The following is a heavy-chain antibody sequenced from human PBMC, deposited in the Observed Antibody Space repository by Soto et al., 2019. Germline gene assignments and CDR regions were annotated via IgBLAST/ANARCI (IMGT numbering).Heavy chain of an antibody. CDR3: ATRADIVVVTAPQNYYGMDV. CDR1: GYSFTSYW. Sequence: PGESLKISCKGSGYSFTSYWISWVRQMPGKGLEWMGRIDPSDSYTNYSPSLQGHVTISADKSISTAYLQWSSLKASDTAMYYCATRADIVVVTAPQNYYGMDVWGQGTTVTVSS. CDR2: IDPSDSYT. J-gene: IGHJ6*02. D-gene: IGHD2-21*02. V-gene: IGHV5-10-1*01.